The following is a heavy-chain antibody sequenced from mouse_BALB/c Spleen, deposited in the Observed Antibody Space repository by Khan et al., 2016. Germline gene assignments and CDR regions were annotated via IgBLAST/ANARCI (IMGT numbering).Heavy chain of an antibody. Sequence: EVQLQESGPSLVKPSQTLSLTCSVTGDSITSGYWNWIRKFPGNKLEFMGYIAYSGSAYYNPSLKSRISITRDTSKNQYYLQLNSVTTEDTATYSCARDYDGYYSLGYWGQGTTLTVSS. V-gene: IGHV3-8*02. D-gene: IGHD2-3*01. CDR2: IAYSGSA. CDR3: ARDYDGYYSLGY. J-gene: IGHJ2*01. CDR1: GDSITSGY.